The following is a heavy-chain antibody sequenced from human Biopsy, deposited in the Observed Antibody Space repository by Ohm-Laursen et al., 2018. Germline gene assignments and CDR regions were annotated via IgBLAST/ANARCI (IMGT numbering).Heavy chain of an antibody. CDR1: GDSVTKYY. CDR3: ARDSGILNYGNFKYYHYYGMDV. Sequence: SETLPLICAVSGDSVTKYYWSWIRQPPGKGLEWIGHIYYSVMTNYNPSLQSRVSISVDTSRNQVSLTLSSVTAADTAVYYCARDSGILNYGNFKYYHYYGMDVWGQGTKVTVSS. CDR2: IYYSVMT. J-gene: IGHJ6*02. V-gene: IGHV4-59*02. D-gene: IGHD4-11*01.